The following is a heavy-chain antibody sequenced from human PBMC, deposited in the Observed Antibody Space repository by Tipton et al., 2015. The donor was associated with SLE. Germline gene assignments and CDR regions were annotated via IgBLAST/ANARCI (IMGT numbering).Heavy chain of an antibody. V-gene: IGHV3-33*06. CDR2: IWYDGSNK. J-gene: IGHJ3*02. CDR3: AKDTGRTAFDI. Sequence: RSLRLSCAASGFTFSSYGMHWVRQAPGKGLEWVAVIWYDGSNKYYADSVKGRFTISRDNSKNTLYLQMNSLRAEDTAVYYCAKDTGRTAFDIWGQGTMVTVSS. CDR1: GFTFSSYG. D-gene: IGHD3-10*01.